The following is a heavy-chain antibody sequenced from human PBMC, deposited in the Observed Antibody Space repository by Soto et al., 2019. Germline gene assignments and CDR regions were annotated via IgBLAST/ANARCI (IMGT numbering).Heavy chain of an antibody. V-gene: IGHV2-5*02. CDR3: VNRHSSGSYFFDY. CDR2: IYWDDVE. D-gene: IGHD3-10*01. J-gene: IGHJ4*02. Sequence: QITLKESGPTLVKPTQTLTLTCTFSGFSLTTNGVSVGWIRQPPGKALEWLALIYWDDVERYSPSLKSRLTISKDTSKNQVVLTMTNMDPVDRGTYYCVNRHSSGSYFFDYWGQGALVTVSS. CDR1: GFSLTTNGVS.